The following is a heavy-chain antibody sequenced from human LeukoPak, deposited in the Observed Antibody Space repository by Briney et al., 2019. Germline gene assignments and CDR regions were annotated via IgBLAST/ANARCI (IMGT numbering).Heavy chain of an antibody. CDR2: IDHSGSV. D-gene: IGHD6-6*01. V-gene: IGHV4-34*01. J-gene: IGHJ4*02. Sequence: SETMSLTCAVYGESFSGYYWTWIRQPPGKGLEWIGQIDHSGSVNYNPSLESRVSISVDKPKTQFSLKVNSVTAADTAVYFCARGHSTSGFDYWRQGARVSVSS. CDR3: ARGHSTSGFDY. CDR1: GESFSGYY.